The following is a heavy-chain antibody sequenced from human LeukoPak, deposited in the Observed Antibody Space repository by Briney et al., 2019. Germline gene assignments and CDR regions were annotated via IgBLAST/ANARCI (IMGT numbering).Heavy chain of an antibody. V-gene: IGHV3-21*01. CDR3: ARPGAISDFDY. J-gene: IGHJ4*02. Sequence: PGGSLRLSCAASGFTFSSYSMNWVRRAPGKGLEWVSSISSSSSYIYYADSVKGRFTISRDNAKNSLYLQMNSLRAEDTAVYYCARPGAISDFDYWGQGTLVTVSS. D-gene: IGHD2-21*01. CDR2: ISSSSSYI. CDR1: GFTFSSYS.